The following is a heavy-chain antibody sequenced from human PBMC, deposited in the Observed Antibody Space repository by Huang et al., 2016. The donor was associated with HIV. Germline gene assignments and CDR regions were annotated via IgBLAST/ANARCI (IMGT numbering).Heavy chain of an antibody. CDR1: GYNFTSRG. D-gene: IGHD5-12*01. CDR3: ASGQRMRESDIVATIPVS. V-gene: IGHV1-3*01. J-gene: IGHJ5*02. Sequence: QVHLVQSGPEVQKPGASVKVSCKDSGYNFTSRGLHWVRQAPGQRLEWMGYLNPGKGNTKYSPKFQDRVTLTRDISANTAYMQLSRLTSEDTAVYYCASGQRMRESDIVATIPVSWGQGALVTVSS. CDR2: LNPGKGNT.